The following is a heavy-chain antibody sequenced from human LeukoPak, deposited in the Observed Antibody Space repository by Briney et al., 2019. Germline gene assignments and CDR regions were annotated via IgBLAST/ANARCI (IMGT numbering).Heavy chain of an antibody. CDR1: GFTVSSNY. V-gene: IGHV3-53*05. Sequence: GGSLRLSCAASGFTVSSNYMSWVRQAPGKGLEWVSIIYSGGSTFYADSVKGRFTISRDNSKNTLYLQMNSLRAEDTALYYCAKAYSGSYRQTYYFDYWGQGTLVTVSS. D-gene: IGHD1-26*01. CDR3: AKAYSGSYRQTYYFDY. J-gene: IGHJ4*02. CDR2: IYSGGST.